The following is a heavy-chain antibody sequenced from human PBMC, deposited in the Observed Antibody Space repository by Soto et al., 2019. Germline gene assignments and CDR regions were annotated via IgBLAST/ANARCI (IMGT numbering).Heavy chain of an antibody. Sequence: SETLSLTCTVSGGSISSYYWSWIRQPPGKGLEWIGYIYYSGSTNYNPSLKSRVTISVYTSKNQFSLKLSSVTAADTAVYYCAREGSGLRHYYYGMDVWGQGTTVTVSS. J-gene: IGHJ6*02. D-gene: IGHD6-19*01. V-gene: IGHV4-59*13. CDR2: IYYSGST. CDR1: GGSISSYY. CDR3: AREGSGLRHYYYGMDV.